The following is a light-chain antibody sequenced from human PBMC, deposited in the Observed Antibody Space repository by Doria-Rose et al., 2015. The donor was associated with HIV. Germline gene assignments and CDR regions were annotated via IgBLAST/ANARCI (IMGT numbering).Light chain of an antibody. CDR2: GNT. J-gene: IGLJ1*01. CDR3: QSYDSRLSVYV. V-gene: IGLV1-40*01. Sequence: QSVVTQPPSVSGAPRQRVAISCTGSSSNIGAGFDVNWYQQFPGTAPKLLIHGNTNRPTWVPDRFSGSKSGTSASLAISGLRAEDEADYYCQSYDSRLSVYVFGTGTKVTVL. CDR1: SSNIGAGFD.